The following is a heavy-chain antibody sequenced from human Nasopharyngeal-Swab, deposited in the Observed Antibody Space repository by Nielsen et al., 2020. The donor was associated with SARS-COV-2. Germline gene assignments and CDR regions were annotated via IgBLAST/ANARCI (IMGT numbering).Heavy chain of an antibody. CDR1: GFTFDDYT. D-gene: IGHD4-11*01. J-gene: IGHJ4*02. CDR3: ARGTADYSNPSFDY. Sequence: SLKISCAASGFTFDDYTMHWVRQAPGKGLEWVSGINWHSGRKGYADSVKGRFTISRDNAKNSLYLLVNSLRSEDTALYYCARGTADYSNPSFDYWGQGTLVTVPS. CDR2: INWHSGRK. V-gene: IGHV3-9*01.